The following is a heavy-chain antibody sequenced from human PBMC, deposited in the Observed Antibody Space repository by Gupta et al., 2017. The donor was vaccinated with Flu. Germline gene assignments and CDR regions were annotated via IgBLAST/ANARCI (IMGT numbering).Heavy chain of an antibody. CDR3: ARLPIAAAVTSWFDP. CDR2: INHSGST. CDR1: GGSFSGYY. J-gene: IGHJ5*02. V-gene: IGHV4-34*01. D-gene: IGHD6-13*01. Sequence: QVQLQQWGAGLLKPSETLSLTCAVYGGSFSGYYWSWIRQPPGKGLEWIGEINHSGSTNYNPSLKSRVTISVDTSKNQFSLKLSSVTAADTAVYYCARLPIAAAVTSWFDPWGQGTLVTVSS.